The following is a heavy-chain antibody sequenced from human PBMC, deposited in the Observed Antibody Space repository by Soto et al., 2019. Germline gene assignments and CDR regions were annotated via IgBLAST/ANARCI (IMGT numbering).Heavy chain of an antibody. CDR2: IIPIFGTA. D-gene: IGHD3-22*01. J-gene: IGHJ4*02. CDR1: GGTFSSYA. V-gene: IGHV1-69*01. Sequence: QVQLVQSGAEVKKPGSSVKVSCKASGGTFSSYAISWVRQAPGQGLEWMGGIIPIFGTANYAQKFQGRVTITADESTSTAYMELSSLRSEDKAVYYCARVGIYYYDSSGYPGYFDYWGQGTLVTVSS. CDR3: ARVGIYYYDSSGYPGYFDY.